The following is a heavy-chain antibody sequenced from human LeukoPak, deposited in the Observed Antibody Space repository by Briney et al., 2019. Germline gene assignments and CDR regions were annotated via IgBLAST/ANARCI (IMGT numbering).Heavy chain of an antibody. D-gene: IGHD3-22*01. J-gene: IGHJ4*02. CDR2: ISSSSSTI. V-gene: IGHV3-48*04. Sequence: PGGSLRLSCAASGFTFSSCSMNWVRQAPGKGLEWVSYISSSSSTIYYADSVKGRFTISRDNAKNSLYLQMNSLRAEDTAVYYCARESGWLHFDYWGQGTLVTVSS. CDR3: ARESGWLHFDY. CDR1: GFTFSSCS.